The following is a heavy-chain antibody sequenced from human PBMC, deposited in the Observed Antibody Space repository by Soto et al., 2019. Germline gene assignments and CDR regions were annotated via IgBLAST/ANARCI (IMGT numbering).Heavy chain of an antibody. CDR2: IYYSGST. J-gene: IGHJ4*02. CDR1: GGSISSGGYY. V-gene: IGHV4-31*03. D-gene: IGHD3-10*01. CDR3: ARERGDYYGSGSYYKGPFDY. Sequence: SETLSLTCTVSGGSISSGGYYWSWIRQHPGKGLEWIGYIYYSGSTYYNPSLKSRVTISVDTSKNQFSLKLSSVTAADRAVYYCARERGDYYGSGSYYKGPFDYWGQGTLVTVSS.